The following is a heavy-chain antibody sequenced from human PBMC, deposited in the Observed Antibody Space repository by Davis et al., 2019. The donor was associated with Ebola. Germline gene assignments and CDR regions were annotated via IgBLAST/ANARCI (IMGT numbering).Heavy chain of an antibody. J-gene: IGHJ4*02. CDR3: VKDDVTAGRFNY. CDR1: GDSISSYY. D-gene: IGHD1-20*01. V-gene: IGHV4-59*08. Sequence: SETLSLTCTDSGDSISSYYWSWIRQPPGKGLEWIGYIYYAGSTDHNPALESRVTISVDTSKNQFSLRLSSVTAADTAMYYCVKDDVTAGRFNYWGQGSLVTVSS. CDR2: IYYAGST.